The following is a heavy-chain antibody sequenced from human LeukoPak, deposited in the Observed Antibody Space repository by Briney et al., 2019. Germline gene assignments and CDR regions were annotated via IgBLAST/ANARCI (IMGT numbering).Heavy chain of an antibody. J-gene: IGHJ4*02. Sequence: GGSLRLSCAASGFTVSSNYMSWVRQAPGKGLEWVSVIYSGGSTYYADSVKGRFTISRDNSKNTLFLQMNSLRAEDTAVYYCARDQACGGDCPTDYFDYWGQGTLVTVSS. CDR3: ARDQACGGDCPTDYFDY. D-gene: IGHD2-21*02. CDR1: GFTVSSNY. CDR2: IYSGGST. V-gene: IGHV3-53*01.